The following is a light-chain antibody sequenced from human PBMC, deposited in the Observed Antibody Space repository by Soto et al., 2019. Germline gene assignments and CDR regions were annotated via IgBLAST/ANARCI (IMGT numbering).Light chain of an antibody. V-gene: IGKV3-20*01. CDR2: GAS. CDR1: QSISSY. Sequence: EIGLTQSPDTVSLSQGERATLSCRASQSISSYLAWYQQKPGQAPRLLIYGASSRATGIPDRFSGSGSGTDFTLAISRLEPGDSAVYFCQQCDTSPWTFGQGTKVDIK. J-gene: IGKJ1*01. CDR3: QQCDTSPWT.